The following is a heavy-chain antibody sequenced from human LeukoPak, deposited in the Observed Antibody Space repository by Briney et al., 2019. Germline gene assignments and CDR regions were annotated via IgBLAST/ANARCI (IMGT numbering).Heavy chain of an antibody. J-gene: IGHJ6*02. Sequence: SETLSLTCTVSGGSISSGGYYWSWIRQHPGTGLEWIGYIYYSGSTYYNPSLKSRVTISVDTSKNQFSLKLSSVTAADTAVYYCARAPITIFGVDSAIPYSGMDVWGQGTTVTVSS. V-gene: IGHV4-31*03. D-gene: IGHD3-3*01. CDR3: ARAPITIFGVDSAIPYSGMDV. CDR2: IYYSGST. CDR1: GGSISSGGYY.